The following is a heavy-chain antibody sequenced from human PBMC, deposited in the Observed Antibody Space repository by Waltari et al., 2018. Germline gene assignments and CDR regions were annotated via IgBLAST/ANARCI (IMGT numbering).Heavy chain of an antibody. CDR3: ARDGRPYGGPNWFDP. J-gene: IGHJ5*02. V-gene: IGHV3-64*07. Sequence: EVQLVESGGGLVQPGGSLRLSCTASGFSFSSYAMHWVRQAPGKGLEYFSAISGNGDSIYYADCVKGRFTISRDNSKNMLYLQMGSLRAEDMAVYYCARDGRPYGGPNWFDPWGQGTLVTVSS. CDR2: ISGNGDSI. D-gene: IGHD3-10*01. CDR1: GFSFSSYA.